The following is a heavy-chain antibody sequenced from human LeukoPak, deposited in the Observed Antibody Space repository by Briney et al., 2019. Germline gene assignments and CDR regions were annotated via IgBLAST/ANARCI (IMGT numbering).Heavy chain of an antibody. V-gene: IGHV3-7*04. Sequence: GGSLRLSCAASGFTFSSYWLSWVRQAPGKGLEWVANIKHDGSEKYYMDSVKGRFTISRGNAKNSLYLQMNSLRAEDTAVYYCARGRIGGWTDYWGQGTLVTVSS. J-gene: IGHJ4*02. CDR1: GFTFSSYW. D-gene: IGHD6-19*01. CDR2: IKHDGSEK. CDR3: ARGRIGGWTDY.